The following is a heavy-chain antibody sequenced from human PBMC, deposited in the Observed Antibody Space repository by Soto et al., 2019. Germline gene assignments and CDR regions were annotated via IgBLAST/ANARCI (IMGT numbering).Heavy chain of an antibody. D-gene: IGHD2-15*01. Sequence: LSLTCTVTGGSISDYYMTWIRQAPGKGLEWVSYISSSGTGIYYADSVKGRFTISRDNAKNSLYLQMSSLRAEDTAVYYCARAYSDAFDIWGQGTMVTVSS. CDR3: ARAYSDAFDI. V-gene: IGHV3-11*01. J-gene: IGHJ3*02. CDR2: ISSSGTGI. CDR1: GGSISDYY.